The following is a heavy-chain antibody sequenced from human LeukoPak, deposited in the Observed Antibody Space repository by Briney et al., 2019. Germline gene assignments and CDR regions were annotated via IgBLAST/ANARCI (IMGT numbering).Heavy chain of an antibody. CDR1: GFTFSSYA. D-gene: IGHD3-3*01. J-gene: IGHJ4*02. CDR2: ISGSGGST. Sequence: PGGSLRLSCAASGFTFSSYAMSWVRQAPGKGLEWVSAISGSGGSTYYADSVKGRFTISRDNSKNTLYLQMNSLRAEDTAVYYCANPTRVPPFGFDYWGQGTLVTVSS. CDR3: ANPTRVPPFGFDY. V-gene: IGHV3-23*01.